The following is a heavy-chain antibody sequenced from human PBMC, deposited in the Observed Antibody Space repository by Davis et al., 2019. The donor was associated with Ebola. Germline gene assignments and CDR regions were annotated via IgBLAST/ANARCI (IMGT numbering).Heavy chain of an antibody. CDR1: GFTLSRYS. Sequence: GGSLRLSCAASGFTLSRYSVSWVRQAPGKGLEWLAYISGRRNTVFYADSVKGRFTISRDNAKSSLFLQMNSLRDEDTAVYYCATYFYDSSGYNHYYYYGMEVWGKGTTVTVSA. CDR2: ISGRRNTV. CDR3: ATYFYDSSGYNHYYYYGMEV. D-gene: IGHD3-22*01. V-gene: IGHV3-48*02. J-gene: IGHJ6*04.